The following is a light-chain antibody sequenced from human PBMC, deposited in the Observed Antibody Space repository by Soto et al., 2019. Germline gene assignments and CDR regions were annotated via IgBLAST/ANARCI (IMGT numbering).Light chain of an antibody. CDR3: QQYGSSFRYT. J-gene: IGKJ2*01. CDR1: QSVNGNY. CDR2: GAS. Sequence: EIVLTQSPGTLSLSPGERATFSCRASQSVNGNYLTWYQQKPGQAPRLLIYGASSRATGIPDRFSGSGSGTDFSLTISRLEPKDFAVYYCQQYGSSFRYTFGQGTKLEIK. V-gene: IGKV3-20*01.